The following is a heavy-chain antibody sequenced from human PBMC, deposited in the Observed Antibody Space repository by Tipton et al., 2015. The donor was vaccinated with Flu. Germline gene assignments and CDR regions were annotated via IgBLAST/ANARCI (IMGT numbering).Heavy chain of an antibody. D-gene: IGHD2-21*02. J-gene: IGHJ3*02. CDR3: ARVVTYLNDVFDI. CDR1: GGSLSGYY. Sequence: TLSLTCAVYGGSLSGYYLSWIRQPPGKGLEWIGEINHSGGSNYNPSLKSRVTISVDKSKNQFSLKLSSVTAADTAVYYCARVVTYLNDVFDIWGQGTMVTVSS. V-gene: IGHV4-34*01. CDR2: INHSGGS.